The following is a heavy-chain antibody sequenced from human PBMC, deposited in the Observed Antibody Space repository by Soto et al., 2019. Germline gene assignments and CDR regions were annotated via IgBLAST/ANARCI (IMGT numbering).Heavy chain of an antibody. J-gene: IGHJ4*01. CDR3: ARGQVIIFASLH. CDR1: GYTFTGYF. Sequence: AAVKVTCNASGYTFTGYFIHWVRQAPGQGLEWMGYINPNGGATKYAPRFQGRVTMTSDTSIRTAYMDLSNLTSDDTAVYYCARGQVIIFASLHWGDVTLFPV. D-gene: IGHD3-3*01. V-gene: IGHV1-2*02. CDR2: INPNGGAT.